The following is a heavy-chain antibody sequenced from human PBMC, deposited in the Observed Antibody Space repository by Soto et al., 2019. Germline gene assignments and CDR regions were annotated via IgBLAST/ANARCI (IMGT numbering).Heavy chain of an antibody. CDR1: GGSISSSSYY. CDR3: ARLSPGDDFWSGPMSVFDY. V-gene: IGHV4-39*01. Sequence: SETLSLTCTVSGGSISSSSYYWGWIRQPPGKGLEWIGSIYYSGSTYYNPSLKSRVTISVDTSKNQFSLKLSSVTAADTAVYYCARLSPGDDFWSGPMSVFDYWGQGTLVTV. CDR2: IYYSGST. J-gene: IGHJ4*02. D-gene: IGHD3-3*01.